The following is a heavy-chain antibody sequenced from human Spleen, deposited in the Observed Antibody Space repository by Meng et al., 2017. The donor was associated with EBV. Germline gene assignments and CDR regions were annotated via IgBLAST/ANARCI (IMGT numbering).Heavy chain of an antibody. CDR3: ARRLAVAGTWAFDY. V-gene: IGHV3-21*01. J-gene: IGHJ4*02. CDR2: ISSSSSYI. D-gene: IGHD6-19*01. CDR1: GFTFSSYS. Sequence: EVQLVESGGGLVKPGGSLRLCCAASGFTFSSYSMNWVRQAPGKGLEWVSSISSSSSYIYYADSVKGRFTISRDNAKNSLYLQMNSLRAEDTAVYYCARRLAVAGTWAFDYWEQGTLGTVAS.